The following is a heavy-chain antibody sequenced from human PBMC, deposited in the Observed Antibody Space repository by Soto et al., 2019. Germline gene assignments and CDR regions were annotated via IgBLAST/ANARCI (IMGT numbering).Heavy chain of an antibody. V-gene: IGHV1-46*01. D-gene: IGHD6-13*01. Sequence: ASVKVSCKASGYTFTSYYMHWVRQAPGQGLEWMGIINPSGGSTSYAQKFQGRVTMTRDTSTSTVYMELSSLRSEDTAVYYRVYSSSWFGWFDPWGQGTLVTVSS. CDR1: GYTFTSYY. CDR2: INPSGGST. J-gene: IGHJ5*02. CDR3: VYSSSWFGWFDP.